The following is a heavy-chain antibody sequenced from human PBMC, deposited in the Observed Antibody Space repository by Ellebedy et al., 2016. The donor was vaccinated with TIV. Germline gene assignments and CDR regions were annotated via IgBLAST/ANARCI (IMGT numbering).Heavy chain of an antibody. CDR3: VSLRYCSSSSCYSYFHY. D-gene: IGHD2-2*02. CDR2: INYDGSVT. CDR1: GFTFSDYW. V-gene: IGHV3-74*01. J-gene: IGHJ4*02. Sequence: PGGSLRLSCAASGFTFSDYWMHWVRQAPGKGLVLVSRINYDGSVTTYGDSVKGRFTISRDIAKNTLYLQMNSLRAEDTAVYYCVSLRYCSSSSCYSYFHYWGQGTLVTVSS.